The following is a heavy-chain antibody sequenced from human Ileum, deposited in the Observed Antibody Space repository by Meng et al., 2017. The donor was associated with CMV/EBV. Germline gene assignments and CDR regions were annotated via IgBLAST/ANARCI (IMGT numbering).Heavy chain of an antibody. D-gene: IGHD3-10*01. J-gene: IGHJ4*02. CDR2: INPKSGDT. V-gene: IGHV1-2*02. CDR3: AGSMVRTLLDY. Sequence: ASVKVSCKASGSTFTEYYMHWVRQAPGQGLEWVGWINPKSGDTKYAQKFQGRVTMTRDTSISTSYMELRSLRSDDTAVYYCAGSMVRTLLDYWGQGTLVTVSS. CDR1: GSTFTEYY.